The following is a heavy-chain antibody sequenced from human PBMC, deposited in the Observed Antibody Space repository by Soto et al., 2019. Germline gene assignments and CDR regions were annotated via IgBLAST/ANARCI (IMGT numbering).Heavy chain of an antibody. CDR1: GCTFSNYW. Sequence: GSLRLPWVASGCTFSNYWMHWVRQAPGKGLEKVSRVNTDGPYTHYTDTVKGRFTFSRDNAKNTLYLHMSSLSAEDSDIYYGARDSYDSSGSSGTYYGYDYWGQGTLVTVGS. D-gene: IGHD3-22*01. V-gene: IGHV3-74*01. CDR2: VNTDGPYT. CDR3: ARDSYDSSGSSGTYYGYDY. J-gene: IGHJ4*02.